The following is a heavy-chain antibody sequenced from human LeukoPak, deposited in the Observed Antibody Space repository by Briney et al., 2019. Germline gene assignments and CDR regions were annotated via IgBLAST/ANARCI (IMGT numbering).Heavy chain of an antibody. CDR2: IDPEDGET. V-gene: IGHV1-69-2*01. CDR1: GYTFNSYF. Sequence: GASVKVSCKXSGYTFNSYFIHWVQQAPRKGLEWMGLIDPEDGETIYAENFQGRVTIAADTSTDTAYLELTNLRSHDTAVYYCATFPRGPRNCWGQGTLVTVSS. D-gene: IGHD1-14*01. CDR3: ATFPRGPRNC. J-gene: IGHJ4*02.